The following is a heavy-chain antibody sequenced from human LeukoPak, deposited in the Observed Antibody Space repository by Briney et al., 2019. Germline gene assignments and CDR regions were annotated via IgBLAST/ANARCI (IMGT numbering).Heavy chain of an antibody. Sequence: GGSLRLSCAASGLTFSSYEMNWVRQAPGKGLEWVSYISSSGSTIYYADSVKGRFTISRDNAKNSLYLQMNSLRAEDTAVYYCARDPYSGSYYFDYWGQGTLVTVSS. CDR2: ISSSGSTI. J-gene: IGHJ4*02. D-gene: IGHD1-26*01. V-gene: IGHV3-48*03. CDR1: GLTFSSYE. CDR3: ARDPYSGSYYFDY.